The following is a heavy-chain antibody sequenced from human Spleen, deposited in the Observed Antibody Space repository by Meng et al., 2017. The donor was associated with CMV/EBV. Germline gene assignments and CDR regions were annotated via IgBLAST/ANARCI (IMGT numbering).Heavy chain of an antibody. Sequence: GESLKISCAASGFTFSSYWMSWVRQAPGKGLEWVANIKQDGSEKYYVDSVKGRFTISRDNAKNSLYLQMNSLRAEDTAVYYCARPYGFGELFYYYYYYGMDVWGQGTTVTVSS. V-gene: IGHV3-7*01. CDR2: IKQDGSEK. J-gene: IGHJ6*02. CDR1: GFTFSSYW. CDR3: ARPYGFGELFYYYYYYGMDV. D-gene: IGHD3-10*01.